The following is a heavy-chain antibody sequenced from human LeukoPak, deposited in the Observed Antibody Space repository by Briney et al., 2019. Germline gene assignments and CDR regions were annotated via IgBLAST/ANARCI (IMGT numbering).Heavy chain of an antibody. J-gene: IGHJ5*02. CDR2: ISNDENNK. CDR3: AKASLQQGDWLDP. CDR1: GFTFSSYG. Sequence: GGSLRPSWAASGFTFSSYGMHWVRQAPGKGLGGVAVISNDENNKYYIDSVKGRFTISRDNSNNTLYLQMSSLRAEDTAVYYCAKASLQQGDWLDPWGQGTLVTVSS. V-gene: IGHV3-30*18. D-gene: IGHD3-16*01.